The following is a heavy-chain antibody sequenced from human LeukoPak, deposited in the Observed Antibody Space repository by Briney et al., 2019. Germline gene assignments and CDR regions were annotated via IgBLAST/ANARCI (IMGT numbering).Heavy chain of an antibody. J-gene: IGHJ4*02. CDR1: GFTVSSNY. CDR3: ATISDLLYYFDS. Sequence: PGGSLRLSCAASGFTVSSNYMSWVHQAPGKGLEWVSLIYTGGKSYYADSVKGRFTLSRDNSKNTVYLQMTSLRVEDTAMYYCATISDLLYYFDSWGQGTLVTVSS. CDR2: IYTGGKS. V-gene: IGHV3-66*01.